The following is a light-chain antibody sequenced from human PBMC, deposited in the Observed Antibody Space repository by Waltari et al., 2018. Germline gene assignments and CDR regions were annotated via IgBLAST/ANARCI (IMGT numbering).Light chain of an antibody. Sequence: QSALTQPASVSGSPGQSITISCTGTSSDVGSYDLVSWYQQHPGKAPKVIIYEVSERPSGVSNRCSGSKSGNTASLTISGLQAEDEADYYCCSYAGSSTVFGGGTKLTVL. CDR2: EVS. CDR3: CSYAGSSTV. V-gene: IGLV2-23*02. CDR1: SSDVGSYDL. J-gene: IGLJ2*01.